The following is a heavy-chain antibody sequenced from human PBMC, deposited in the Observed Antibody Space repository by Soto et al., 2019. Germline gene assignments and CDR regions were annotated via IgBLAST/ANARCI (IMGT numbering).Heavy chain of an antibody. CDR1: GGSVSSYN. J-gene: IGHJ6*02. D-gene: IGHD2-21*01. Sequence: PSETLSLTCTVSGGSVSSYNWSWIRQPPGKGLAWIGYIYYSDRTNYNPSLKSRVTISLDTSKNQFSLKLRSVTAADTAVYYCARARDFGAARYYYDLDVWGQGTTVTVSS. CDR2: IYYSDRT. CDR3: ARARDFGAARYYYDLDV. V-gene: IGHV4-59*02.